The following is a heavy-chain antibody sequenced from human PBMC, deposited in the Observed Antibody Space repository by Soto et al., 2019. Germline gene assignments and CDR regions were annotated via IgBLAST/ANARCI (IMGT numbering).Heavy chain of an antibody. J-gene: IGHJ5*02. V-gene: IGHV4-39*01. D-gene: IGHD3-22*01. CDR3: ASPYYYDSSGYYYT. CDR1: GGSISSSSYY. Sequence: PSETLSLTCTVSGGSISSSSYYWGWIRQPPGKGLEWIGSIYYSGSTYYNPSLKSRVTISVDMSKNQFSLKLSSVTAADTAVYYCASPYYYDSSGYYYTWGQGTLVTVSS. CDR2: IYYSGST.